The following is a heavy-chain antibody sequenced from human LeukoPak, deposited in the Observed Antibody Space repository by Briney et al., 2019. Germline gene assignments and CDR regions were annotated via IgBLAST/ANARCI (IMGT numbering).Heavy chain of an antibody. V-gene: IGHV4-34*01. CDR1: GGSFSGYY. J-gene: IGHJ4*02. CDR2: INHSGST. CDR3: ARGRRFCYGSGSCFDY. D-gene: IGHD3-10*01. Sequence: SETLSLTCAVYGGSFSGYYWSWIRQPPGKGLEWIGEINHSGSTNYNPSLKSRVTISVDTSKNQFSLKLSSVTAADTAVYYCARGRRFCYGSGSCFDYWGQGTLVTVSS.